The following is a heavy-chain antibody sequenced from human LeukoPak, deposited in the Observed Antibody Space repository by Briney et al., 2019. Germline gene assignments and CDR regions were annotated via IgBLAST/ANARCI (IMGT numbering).Heavy chain of an antibody. V-gene: IGHV4-59*01. D-gene: IGHD3-10*01. CDR3: ARSLSYYGSGSYYRNYYYMDV. J-gene: IGHJ6*03. Sequence: TSETLSLTCTVSGGSISSYYWSWIRQPPGKGLEWIGYIYYSGSTNYNPSLKSRVTISVDTSKNQFSLKLSSVTAADTAVYYCARSLSYYGSGSYYRNYYYMDVWGKGTTVTVSS. CDR2: IYYSGST. CDR1: GGSISSYY.